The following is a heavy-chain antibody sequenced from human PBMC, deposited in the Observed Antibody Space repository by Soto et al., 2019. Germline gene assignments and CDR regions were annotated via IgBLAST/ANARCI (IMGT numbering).Heavy chain of an antibody. V-gene: IGHV4-30-4*08. CDR2: IYYSGST. J-gene: IGHJ5*02. Sequence: PSETLSLTCTVSGDSVGSDGYYWTWIRQHPGKGLEWIGHIYYSGSTYYNPSLKSRVVISIDTSRNQFSLRLNSLTAADRAVYFCARGVTVFGLVSRFWFDPWGQGTVVTVSS. CDR1: GDSVGSDGYY. D-gene: IGHD3-3*01. CDR3: ARGVTVFGLVSRFWFDP.